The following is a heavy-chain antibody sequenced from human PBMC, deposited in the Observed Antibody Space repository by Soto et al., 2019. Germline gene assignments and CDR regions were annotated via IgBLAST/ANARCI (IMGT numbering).Heavy chain of an antibody. CDR2: ILVGGST. J-gene: IGHJ3*02. V-gene: IGHV3-23*01. Sequence: GSLRLSCAASGFICSSYDMSWVRQAPGKGLEWVSTILVGGSTHYEDSVKGRFTISRDGSKNTLYLQMNSLTAGDTAVYYCAKATATGGGAFDICGQGTMVTVSS. CDR1: GFICSSYD. D-gene: IGHD2-8*02. CDR3: AKATATGGGAFDI.